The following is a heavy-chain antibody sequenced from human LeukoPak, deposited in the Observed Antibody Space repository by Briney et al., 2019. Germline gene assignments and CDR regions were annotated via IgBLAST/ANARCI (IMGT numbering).Heavy chain of an antibody. CDR3: ARIAVAGTYWFDP. CDR1: GYTFTSYG. V-gene: IGHV1-18*01. J-gene: IGHJ5*02. D-gene: IGHD6-19*01. CDR2: SSAYNGNT. Sequence: ASVKVSCKASGYTFTSYGISWVRQAPGQVLEWMGWSSAYNGNTNYPQKLQGRVTMTTDTSTSTAYMELRSLRSDDTAVYYCARIAVAGTYWFDPWGQGTLVTVSS.